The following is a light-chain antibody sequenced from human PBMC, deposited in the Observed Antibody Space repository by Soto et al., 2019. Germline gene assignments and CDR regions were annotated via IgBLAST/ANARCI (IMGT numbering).Light chain of an antibody. V-gene: IGKV3-11*01. J-gene: IGKJ4*01. CDR2: DAS. Sequence: EILITQSPATLSVSPGERATLSCRASQSVSSYLAWYQQKPGQAPRLLIYDASNRATGIPARLSGSGSGTDFTLTIRSLEPEDFAVYYCQQRSNWLTFGGGTKVDIK. CDR3: QQRSNWLT. CDR1: QSVSSY.